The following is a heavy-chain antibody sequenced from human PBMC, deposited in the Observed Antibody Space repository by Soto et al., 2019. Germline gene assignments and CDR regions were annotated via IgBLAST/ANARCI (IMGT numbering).Heavy chain of an antibody. CDR1: GFTFSNAW. D-gene: IGHD1-20*01. CDR3: TTALTGIPFDY. J-gene: IGHJ4*02. V-gene: IGHV3-15*01. Sequence: EVQLVESGGGLVKPGGSLRLSCAASGFTFSNAWMSWVRQAPGKGLEWVGRIKSKTDGGTTDYAAPVKGRFTISRDDSKTPLYLQMNSLKTEDTAVYYCTTALTGIPFDYWGQRTLVTVSS. CDR2: IKSKTDGGTT.